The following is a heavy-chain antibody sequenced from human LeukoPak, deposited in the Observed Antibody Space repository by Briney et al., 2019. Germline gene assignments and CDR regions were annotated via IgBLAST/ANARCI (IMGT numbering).Heavy chain of an antibody. CDR3: ARTQVWSGYYPYYFDY. Sequence: PSETLSLTCAVYGGSFSGYYWSWIRQPPEKGLEWIGEINHSGTTNSNPSLKSRVTISVDTSKDQFSLKLSSVTAADTAVYYCARTQVWSGYYPYYFDYWGQGALVTVSS. D-gene: IGHD3-3*01. V-gene: IGHV4-34*01. J-gene: IGHJ4*02. CDR1: GGSFSGYY. CDR2: INHSGTT.